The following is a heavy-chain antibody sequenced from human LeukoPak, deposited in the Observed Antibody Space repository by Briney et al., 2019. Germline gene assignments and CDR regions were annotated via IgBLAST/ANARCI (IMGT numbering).Heavy chain of an antibody. CDR2: IHPRSGRA. J-gene: IGHJ4*02. CDR3: ARKRPDGYISYYFDY. Sequence: ASVKVSSKASGYTFFDYYMHWGRQAPGQGLEWMGIIHPRSGRATYEQKFQGRVTMTRDTSTSTLYMELSSMRYEDTAVYYCARKRPDGYISYYFDYWGQGTLVTVSS. CDR1: GYTFFDYY. V-gene: IGHV1-46*01. D-gene: IGHD5-24*01.